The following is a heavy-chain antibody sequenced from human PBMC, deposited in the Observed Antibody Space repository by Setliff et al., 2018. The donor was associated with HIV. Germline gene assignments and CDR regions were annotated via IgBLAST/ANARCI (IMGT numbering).Heavy chain of an antibody. D-gene: IGHD3-10*01. CDR1: GYTFTDYY. CDR2: INPKSGGT. Sequence: VASVKVSCKASGYTFTDYYMHWVRQAPGQGLEWMGWINPKSGGTNSALKFQGRVTMTTDTSTSTVYMELRSLISDDTAVYYCAREGLWFGDRGYFMDVWGKGTAVTVSS. CDR3: AREGLWFGDRGYFMDV. J-gene: IGHJ6*03. V-gene: IGHV1-2*02.